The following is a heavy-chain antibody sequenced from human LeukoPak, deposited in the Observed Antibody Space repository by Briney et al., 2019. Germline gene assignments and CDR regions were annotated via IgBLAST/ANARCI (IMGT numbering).Heavy chain of an antibody. CDR2: INHSGST. CDR3: ARGPRLWFGELSKYYFDY. D-gene: IGHD3-10*01. J-gene: IGHJ4*02. CDR1: GGSFSGYY. V-gene: IGHV4-34*01. Sequence: SETLSLTCAVYGGSFSGYYWSWIRQPSGKGLEWIGEINHSGSTNYNPSLKSRVTISVDTSKNQFSLKLSSVTAADTAVYYCARGPRLWFGELSKYYFDYWGQGTLVTVSS.